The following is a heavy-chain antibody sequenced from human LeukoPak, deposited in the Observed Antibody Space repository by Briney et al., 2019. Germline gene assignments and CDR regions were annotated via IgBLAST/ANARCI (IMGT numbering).Heavy chain of an antibody. V-gene: IGHV3-30*18. D-gene: IGHD4-17*01. CDR2: ISYDGSNK. CDR3: AKDRGGDCGDSSGLDY. CDR1: GFTFSSYG. J-gene: IGHJ4*02. Sequence: GGSLRLSCAASGFTFSSYGMHWVRQAPGKGLEWVAVISYDGSNKYYADSVKGRFTISRDNSKNTLYLQMNSLRAEDTAVYYCAKDRGGDCGDSSGLDYWGQGTLVTVSS.